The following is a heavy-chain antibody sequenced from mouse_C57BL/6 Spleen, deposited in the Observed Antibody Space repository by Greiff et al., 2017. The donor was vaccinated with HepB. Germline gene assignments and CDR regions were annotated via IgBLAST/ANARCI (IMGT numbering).Heavy chain of an antibody. Sequence: EVQLVESGGGLVKPGGSLKLSCAASGFTFSSYAMSWVRQTPEKRLEWVATISDGGSYTYYPDNVKGRFTISRDNAKNNRYLQMSELKSEDTAMYYCARPTYAMDYWGQGASVTVSS. CDR1: GFTFSSYA. V-gene: IGHV5-4*01. D-gene: IGHD2-10*01. CDR3: ARPTYAMDY. CDR2: ISDGGSYT. J-gene: IGHJ4*01.